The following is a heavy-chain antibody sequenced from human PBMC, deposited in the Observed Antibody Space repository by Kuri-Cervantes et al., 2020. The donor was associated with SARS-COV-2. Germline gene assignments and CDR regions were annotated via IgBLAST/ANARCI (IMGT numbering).Heavy chain of an antibody. D-gene: IGHD1-26*01. J-gene: IGHJ3*01. V-gene: IGHV3-23*01. CDR2: ISGSGGDT. CDR1: GFTFSNYA. CDR3: ARGCAWELLCAFDF. Sequence: GESLKISCVASGFTFSNYALTWVRQAPGKGLEWVSAISGSGGDTYYADSVKGRFTISRDNSKNTLYLQMNSLRAEDTAVYYCARGCAWELLCAFDFWGQGTLVTVSS.